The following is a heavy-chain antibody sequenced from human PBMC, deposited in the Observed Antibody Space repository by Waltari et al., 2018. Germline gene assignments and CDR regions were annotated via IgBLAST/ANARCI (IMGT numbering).Heavy chain of an antibody. V-gene: IGHV4-34*01. Sequence: QVQLQQWGAGLLKPSETLSLTCAVYGGSFSGYYWSWIRQPPGTGLAWIGEINHTGSTNDTPSVKSRVTISVETSKNQFSLKLSSVTAADTAVYYCARGNRVPLRYFDGQNVGVSYFDYWGQGALVTVSS. CDR1: GGSFSGYY. CDR2: INHTGST. D-gene: IGHD3-9*01. CDR3: ARGNRVPLRYFDGQNVGVSYFDY. J-gene: IGHJ4*02.